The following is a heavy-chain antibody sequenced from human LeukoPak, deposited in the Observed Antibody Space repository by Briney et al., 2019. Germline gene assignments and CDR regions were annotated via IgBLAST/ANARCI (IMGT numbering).Heavy chain of an antibody. CDR1: GFSISSGGYY. Sequence: SQTLSLTCTVSGFSISSGGYYWSWIRQHPGKCLEWIGYIYYSGSTYYNPSLKSRVTISVDTSKNQFSLKLSSVTAADTAVYYCAREAGSGSFFDYWGQGTLVTVSS. CDR2: IYYSGST. J-gene: IGHJ4*02. V-gene: IGHV4-31*03. D-gene: IGHD3-10*01. CDR3: AREAGSGSFFDY.